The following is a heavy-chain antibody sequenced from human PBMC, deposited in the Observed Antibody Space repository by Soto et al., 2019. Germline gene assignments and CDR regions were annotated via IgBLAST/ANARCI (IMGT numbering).Heavy chain of an antibody. D-gene: IGHD6-6*01. Sequence: GGSLRLSCAASGFTFSSYGMHWVRQAPGKGLEWVGGISYDGSNKYNADSVKGRFTISRDTTKNTAYLKVKSLGARATVVYYCAKGPGIAARGWFDPWGQGTLVTVSS. V-gene: IGHV3-30*18. J-gene: IGHJ5*02. CDR2: ISYDGSNK. CDR1: GFTFSSYG. CDR3: AKGPGIAARGWFDP.